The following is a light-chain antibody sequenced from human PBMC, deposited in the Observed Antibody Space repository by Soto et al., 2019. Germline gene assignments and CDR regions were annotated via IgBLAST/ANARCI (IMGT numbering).Light chain of an antibody. J-gene: IGKJ4*01. CDR2: DAS. CDR3: QQYSSMLS. V-gene: IGKV1-33*01. Sequence: DIQMTQSPSSLSASVGDRVTIACQSSHDVSWNLNWFQQKPGEAPKLLIYDASNLERGVPSRFSXSGSGTXFXLTISXXXXEDVATYYCQQYSSMLSFGGGTEV. CDR1: HDVSWN.